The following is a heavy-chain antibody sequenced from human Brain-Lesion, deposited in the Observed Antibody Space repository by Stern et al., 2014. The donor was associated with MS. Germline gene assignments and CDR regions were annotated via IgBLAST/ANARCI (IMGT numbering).Heavy chain of an antibody. CDR1: GFTFSNYW. CDR2: VNNDGRRT. J-gene: IGHJ5*01. D-gene: IGHD3-10*01. V-gene: IGHV3-74*02. Sequence: EVQLEESGGGLVQPGGSLRLSCAASGFTFSNYWMHWVRQAPGQGLVWVSRVNNDGRRTSYADSVKGRFTMSRDNAKNTLYLQMNSLRVEDTAIYYCARGERWFDSWGQGTLVTVSS. CDR3: ARGERWFDS.